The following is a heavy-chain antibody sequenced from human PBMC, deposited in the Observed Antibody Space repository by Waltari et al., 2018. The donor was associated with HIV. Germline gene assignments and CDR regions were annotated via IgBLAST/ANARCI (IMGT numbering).Heavy chain of an antibody. J-gene: IGHJ4*02. Sequence: GSSVKVSCKASGGTFSSYAISWVRQAPGQGLEWMGGIIPIFGTANYAQKFQGRVTITADESTSTAYMELSSLRSEDTAVYYCARDQGIAVAGAFDYWGQGTLVTVSS. D-gene: IGHD6-19*01. CDR3: ARDQGIAVAGAFDY. V-gene: IGHV1-69*01. CDR2: IIPIFGTA. CDR1: GGTFSSYA.